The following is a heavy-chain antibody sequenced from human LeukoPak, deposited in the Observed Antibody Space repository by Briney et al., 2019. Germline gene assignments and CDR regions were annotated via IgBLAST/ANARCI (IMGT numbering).Heavy chain of an antibody. D-gene: IGHD3-3*01. V-gene: IGHV1-18*01. CDR2: ISAYNGNT. CDR1: GYTFTSYG. Sequence: ASVKVSCKASGYTFTSYGISWVRQAPGQGLEWMGWISAYNGNTNYAQKLQGRVTMTTDTSTSTAYMELRSLRSDDTAVYYCARDPGVLEWLPFSLPLDYWGQGTLVTVSS. J-gene: IGHJ4*02. CDR3: ARDPGVLEWLPFSLPLDY.